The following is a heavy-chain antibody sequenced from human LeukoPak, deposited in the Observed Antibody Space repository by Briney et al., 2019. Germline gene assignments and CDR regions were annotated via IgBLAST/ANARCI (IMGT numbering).Heavy chain of an antibody. V-gene: IGHV1-18*01. CDR3: ARDLRAWFGVVIGSGNGYYGMDV. D-gene: IGHD3-3*01. CDR2: ISTYNGKT. Sequence: ASVKVSCKASGYIFTNYGISRVRQAPGQGLEWMGWISTYNGKTNYAQKLQGRVTMTIDTSTSTAYMELSSLRSEDTAVYYCARDLRAWFGVVIGSGNGYYGMDVWGQGTTVTVSS. J-gene: IGHJ6*02. CDR1: GYIFTNYG.